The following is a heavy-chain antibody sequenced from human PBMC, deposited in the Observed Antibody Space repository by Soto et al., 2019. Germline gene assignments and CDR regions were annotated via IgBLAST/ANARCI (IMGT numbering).Heavy chain of an antibody. Sequence: GGSLRLSCAASGFPFSHYWMHWVRQTPGKGLVWVSRINPAGTITNYADSVEGRFTISRDNADSALFLQMNSLSAEDTAIYYCTSDTFGLRDTWGQGTLVTV. D-gene: IGHD3-16*01. CDR1: GFPFSHYW. V-gene: IGHV3-74*01. J-gene: IGHJ5*02. CDR2: INPAGTIT. CDR3: TSDTFGLRDT.